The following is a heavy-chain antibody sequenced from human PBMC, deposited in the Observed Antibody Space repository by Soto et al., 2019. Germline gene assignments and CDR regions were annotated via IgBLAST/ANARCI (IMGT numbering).Heavy chain of an antibody. CDR2: ISYDGSNK. D-gene: IGHD2-2*01. J-gene: IGHJ4*02. CDR1: GFTFSSYG. Sequence: GGSLRLSCAASGFTFSSYGMHWVRQAPGKGLEWVAVISYDGSNKYYTDYVKGRFTISRDNSKNTLYLQMNSLRAEDTAVYYCAKEANQLLLSRLAYWGQGTLVTVAS. CDR3: AKEANQLLLSRLAY. V-gene: IGHV3-30*18.